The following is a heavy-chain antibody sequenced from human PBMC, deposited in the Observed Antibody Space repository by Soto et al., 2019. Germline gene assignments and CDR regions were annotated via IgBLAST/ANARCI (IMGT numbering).Heavy chain of an antibody. CDR2: IDPRDSYT. CDR3: ATDFGVVIRRYYYGMDV. D-gene: IGHD3-3*01. Sequence: GESLKISCKGSGYSFTSYWISWVHQMPGKGREWMGRIDPRDSYTNYSPSFQGHVTISADKSISTAYLPWSSLKASHTAMYYCATDFGVVIRRYYYGMDVWGQGRTVTDSS. CDR1: GYSFTSYW. J-gene: IGHJ6*02. V-gene: IGHV5-10-1*01.